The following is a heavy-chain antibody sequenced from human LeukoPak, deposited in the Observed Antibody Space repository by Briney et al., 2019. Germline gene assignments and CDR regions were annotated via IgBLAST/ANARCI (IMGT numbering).Heavy chain of an antibody. CDR2: IYYSGST. V-gene: IGHV4-59*08. CDR3: ARQLTGTYYFDY. Sequence: SETLSLTCIVSGGCIRSYFWSWIRQPPGKGLEWIGYIYYSGSTNYNPSLKSRVTISVDTSKNQFSLNLSSVTAADTAVYYFARQLTGTYYFDYWGQGTLVTVSS. D-gene: IGHD7-27*01. J-gene: IGHJ4*02. CDR1: GGCIRSYF.